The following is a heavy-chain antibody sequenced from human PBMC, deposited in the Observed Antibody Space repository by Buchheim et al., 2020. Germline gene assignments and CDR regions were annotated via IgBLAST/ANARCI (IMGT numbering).Heavy chain of an antibody. D-gene: IGHD1-7*01. Sequence: QVQLQQWGAGLLKPSETLSLTCAVYGGSFSGYYWSWIRQPPGKGLEWIGEINHSGSTNYNPSLKSRITISIDTSKNQFSFKLSSENAADTAVYYCARGEYYNLNLLYYYYGMDVWGQGTT. CDR3: ARGEYYNLNLLYYYYGMDV. CDR1: GGSFSGYY. V-gene: IGHV4-34*01. J-gene: IGHJ6*02. CDR2: INHSGST.